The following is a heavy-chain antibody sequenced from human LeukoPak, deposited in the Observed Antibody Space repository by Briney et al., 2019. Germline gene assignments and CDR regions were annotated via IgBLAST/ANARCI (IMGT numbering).Heavy chain of an antibody. CDR1: GYTFTSYG. CDR2: ISAYNGNT. CDR3: ARLPVTLEDRDFWSGSSWFDP. J-gene: IGHJ5*02. Sequence: ASVKVSCKASGYTFTSYGISWVRQAPGQGREWMGWISAYNGNTNYAQKLQGRVTMTTDTSTSTAYMELRSLRSDDTAVYYCARLPVTLEDRDFWSGSSWFDPWGQGTLATVSS. D-gene: IGHD3-3*01. V-gene: IGHV1-18*01.